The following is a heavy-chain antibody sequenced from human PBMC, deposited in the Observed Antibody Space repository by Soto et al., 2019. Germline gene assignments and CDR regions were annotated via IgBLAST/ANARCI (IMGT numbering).Heavy chain of an antibody. CDR2: IHYNGNT. V-gene: IGHV4-59*01. CDR1: GDSISSYS. CDR3: AREGNLGRWIQPLDS. Sequence: QVQLQVSGPGLVKPSETLSLTCTVSGDSISSYSWSWIRQPPGKGLEWIGNIHYNGNTKYSPSLKSRVTRPVDTSKDHFSRQLIAVTTADTAVYFCAREGNLGRWIQPLDSWGQGTLVTVSS. J-gene: IGHJ4*02. D-gene: IGHD2-2*03.